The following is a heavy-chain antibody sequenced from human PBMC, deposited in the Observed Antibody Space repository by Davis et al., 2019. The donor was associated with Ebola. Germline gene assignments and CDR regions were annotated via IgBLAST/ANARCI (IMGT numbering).Heavy chain of an antibody. J-gene: IGHJ4*02. CDR1: GFTFSSYG. D-gene: IGHD4/OR15-4a*01. CDR2: IWYDGSNK. Sequence: GESLKISCAASGFTFSSYGMHWVRQAPGKGLEWVAVIWYDGSNKYYADSVKGRFTISRDNSKNTLYLQMNSLRAEDTAVYYCARKYGGYVDYWGQGTLVTVSS. CDR3: ARKYGGYVDY. V-gene: IGHV3-33*01.